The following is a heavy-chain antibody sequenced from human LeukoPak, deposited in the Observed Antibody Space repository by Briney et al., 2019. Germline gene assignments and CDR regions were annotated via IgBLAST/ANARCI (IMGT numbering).Heavy chain of an antibody. CDR2: IYSGGST. V-gene: IGHV3-66*04. CDR1: GFTVSSNY. CDR3: ARLRGMGTYYFDY. J-gene: IGHJ4*02. Sequence: GGSLRLSCAASGFTVSSNYMSWVRQAPGKGLEWASVIYSGGSTYYADSVKGRFTISRDNSKNTLYLQMNSLRAEDTAVYYCARLRGMGTYYFDYWGQGTLVTVSS. D-gene: IGHD7-27*01.